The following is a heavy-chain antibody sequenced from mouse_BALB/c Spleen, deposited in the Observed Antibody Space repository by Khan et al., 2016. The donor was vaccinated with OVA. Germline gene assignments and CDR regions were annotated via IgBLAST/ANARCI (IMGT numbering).Heavy chain of an antibody. CDR3: ARDTTATPY. CDR1: GFSLTSYG. J-gene: IGHJ3*01. V-gene: IGHV2-9*02. Sequence: QVQLKESGPGLVAPSQSLSITCTVSGFSLTSYGVHWVRQPPGKGLEWLGIIWAGGSTNSNSALLSRLSISKDNSKCKVVLKMNRLKTDDTAMYYCARDTTATPYWGQGTLVTVSA. CDR2: IWAGGST. D-gene: IGHD1-2*01.